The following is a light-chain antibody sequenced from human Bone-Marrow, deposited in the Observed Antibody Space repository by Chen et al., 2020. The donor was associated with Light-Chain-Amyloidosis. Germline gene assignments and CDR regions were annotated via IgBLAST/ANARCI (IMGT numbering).Light chain of an antibody. CDR3: SSYTITNTLV. CDR2: EVT. V-gene: IGLV2-14*01. CDR1: SSDVGGDNH. J-gene: IGLJ1*01. Sequence: QSSLTQPASVSGSPGQSLTISHTGTSSDVGGDNHGSWYQQHPDKAPKLMIYEVTKRPSWVPDRFSGSKSDNTASLTISGLQTEDEADYFCSSYTITNTLVFGSGTRVTVL.